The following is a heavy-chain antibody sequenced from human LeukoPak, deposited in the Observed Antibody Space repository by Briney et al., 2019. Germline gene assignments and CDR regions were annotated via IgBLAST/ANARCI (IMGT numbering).Heavy chain of an antibody. CDR1: GGSFSGYY. CDR2: IIHSGST. J-gene: IGHJ6*03. D-gene: IGHD3-10*01. V-gene: IGHV4-34*12. CDR3: ARRCITMVRGVIIGYYYYYYMDV. Sequence: PSETLSLTCAVYGGSFSGYYWSWIRQPPGKGLEWIGEIIHSGSTNYNPSLKSRVTISVDTSKNQFSLKLSSVTAADTAVYYCARRCITMVRGVIIGYYYYYYMDVWGKGTTVTISS.